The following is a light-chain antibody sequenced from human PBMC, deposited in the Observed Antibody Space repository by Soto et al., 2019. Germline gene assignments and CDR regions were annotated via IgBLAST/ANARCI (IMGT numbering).Light chain of an antibody. CDR1: QSISNW. CDR3: QQYSDNWT. Sequence: DIQMTQSPSTLSASVGDRVTITCRASQSISNWLAWYQQKPATAPNLLIYKASTLQSGVPSRSSGSGSGTEFTLTISSLQPDDSATYYCQQYSDNWTFGQGTKVDIK. CDR2: KAS. V-gene: IGKV1-5*03. J-gene: IGKJ1*01.